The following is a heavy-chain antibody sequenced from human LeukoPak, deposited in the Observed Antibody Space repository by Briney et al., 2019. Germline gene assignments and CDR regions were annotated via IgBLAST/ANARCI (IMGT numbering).Heavy chain of an antibody. Sequence: SVKVSCKASGGTFSSYAISWVRQAPGQGLKWMGGIIPIFGTANYAQKFQGRVTITADESTSTAYMELSSLRSEDTAVYYCARDSDTAMVDYYGMDVWGQGTTVTVSS. CDR1: GGTFSSYA. V-gene: IGHV1-69*13. D-gene: IGHD5-18*01. CDR2: IIPIFGTA. CDR3: ARDSDTAMVDYYGMDV. J-gene: IGHJ6*02.